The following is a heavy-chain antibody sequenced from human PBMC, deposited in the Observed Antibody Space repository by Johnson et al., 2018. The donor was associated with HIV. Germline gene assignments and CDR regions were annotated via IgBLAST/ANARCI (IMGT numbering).Heavy chain of an antibody. D-gene: IGHD6-13*01. J-gene: IGHJ3*02. CDR1: GFTVSSNY. V-gene: IGHV3-53*01. Sequence: VQLVESGGGLIQPGGSLRLSCAASGFTVSSNYMSWVRQAPGKGLECVSVIYSGGNTYYADSVKGRFTISRDNSKNSLFLQMNSLRVEDTAVYYCARSGGYPNAFDIWGQGTMVTVSS. CDR3: ARSGGYPNAFDI. CDR2: IYSGGNT.